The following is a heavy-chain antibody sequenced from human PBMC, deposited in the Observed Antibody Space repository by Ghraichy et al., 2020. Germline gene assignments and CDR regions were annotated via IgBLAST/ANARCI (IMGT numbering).Heavy chain of an antibody. V-gene: IGHV4-34*01. D-gene: IGHD6-13*01. J-gene: IGHJ5*02. CDR2: GSHSGRS. CDR3: ARTIRSSLIPENKWFDP. CDR1: GGSITGYD. Sequence: SETLSLTCVVSGGSITGYDWSWIRQIPGRGLEWIGEGSHSGRSNARSSLESRVSISVDMSTKQVSLRMTSVTAADTGIYYCARTIRSSLIPENKWFDPWGQGILVSVSS.